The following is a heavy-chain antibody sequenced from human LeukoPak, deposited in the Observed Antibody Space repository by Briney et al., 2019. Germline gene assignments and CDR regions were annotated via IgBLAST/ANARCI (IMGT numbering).Heavy chain of an antibody. CDR2: IIPILGIA. J-gene: IGHJ4*02. Sequence: SVKVSCKASGGTFSSYAISWVRQAPGQGLEWMGRIIPILGIANYAQKFQGRVTITADKSTRTAYMELSSLRSEDTAVYYCARARGYSYAAKDYWGQGTLVTVSS. CDR1: GGTFSSYA. V-gene: IGHV1-69*04. CDR3: ARARGYSYAAKDY. D-gene: IGHD5-18*01.